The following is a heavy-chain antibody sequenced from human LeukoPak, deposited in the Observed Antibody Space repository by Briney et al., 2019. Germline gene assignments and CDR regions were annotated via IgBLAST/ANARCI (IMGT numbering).Heavy chain of an antibody. D-gene: IGHD1-26*01. CDR2: ISSSSSYI. V-gene: IGHV3-21*01. CDR1: GFTFSSYS. J-gene: IGHJ5*02. CDR3: ARDSVSGSHGFDP. Sequence: GGSLRLSCAASGFTFSSYSMNWVRQAPGKGLEWVSSISSSSSYIYYADSVKGRFTISSDNAKNSLYLQMNSLRAEDTAVYYCARDSVSGSHGFDPWGQGTLVTVSS.